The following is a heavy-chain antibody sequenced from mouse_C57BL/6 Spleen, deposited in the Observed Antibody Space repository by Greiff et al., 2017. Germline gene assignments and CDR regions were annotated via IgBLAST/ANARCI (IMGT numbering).Heavy chain of an antibody. V-gene: IGHV1-55*01. CDR1: GSTFTSYW. Sequence: VQLQQPGAELVKPGASVKLSCKASGSTFTSYWLPWVKRRPAQGLEWIGDIYPGSGSTNYNEKFKSKATLTVDTSSSTAYMQLSSLTSEDSAVYYCAGGESSDYAVDYWGQGTSVTVSS. CDR3: AGGESSDYAVDY. J-gene: IGHJ4*01. D-gene: IGHD6-1*01. CDR2: IYPGSGST.